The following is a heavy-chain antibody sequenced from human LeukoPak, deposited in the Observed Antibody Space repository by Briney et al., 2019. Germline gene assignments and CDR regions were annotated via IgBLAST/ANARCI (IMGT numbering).Heavy chain of an antibody. CDR2: INHSGST. V-gene: IGHV4-34*01. D-gene: IGHD3-22*01. J-gene: IGHJ4*02. CDR1: GGSFSGYY. Sequence: SETLSLTCAVYGGSFSGYYWSWIRQPPGKGLEWIGEINHSGSTNYNPSLKSRVTISVDTSKNQFSLKLSPVTAADTAVYYCARGKLYYYDSSGFATTFSYYFDYWGQGTLVTVSS. CDR3: ARGKLYYYDSSGFATTFSYYFDY.